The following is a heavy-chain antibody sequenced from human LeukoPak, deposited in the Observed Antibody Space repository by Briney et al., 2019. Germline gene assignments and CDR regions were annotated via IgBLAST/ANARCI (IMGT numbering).Heavy chain of an antibody. J-gene: IGHJ4*02. CDR3: ARDRGTGHVDY. CDR1: GGSFSGYY. V-gene: IGHV4-59*01. Sequence: PSETLSLTCAVYGGSFSGYYWSWIRQPPGKGLEWIGYIYYSGSTNYNPSLKSRVTISVDTSKNQFSLKLSSVTAADTAVYYCARDRGTGHVDYWGQGTLVTVSS. D-gene: IGHD1/OR15-1a*01. CDR2: IYYSGST.